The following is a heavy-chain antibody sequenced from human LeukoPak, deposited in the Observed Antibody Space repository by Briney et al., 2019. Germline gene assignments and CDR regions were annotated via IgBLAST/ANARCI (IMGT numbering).Heavy chain of an antibody. CDR3: ARDVGATRRFFDY. Sequence: GGSLRLSCAASGFTFSSYSMNWVRQAPGKGLEWVSSISSSSGYIYYADSVKGRFTISRDNAKNSLYLQINSLRAEDTAVYYCARDVGATRRFFDYWGQGTLVTVAS. V-gene: IGHV3-21*01. J-gene: IGHJ4*02. D-gene: IGHD1-26*01. CDR1: GFTFSSYS. CDR2: ISSSSGYI.